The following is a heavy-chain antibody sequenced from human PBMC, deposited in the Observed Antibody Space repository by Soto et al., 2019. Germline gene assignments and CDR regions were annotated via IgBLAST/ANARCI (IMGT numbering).Heavy chain of an antibody. Sequence: PGGSLRLSCAASGFTFSSYAMHWVRQAPGKGLEWVAVISYDGSNKYYADSVKGRFTISRDNSKNTLYLQMNSLRAEDTAVYYCARDDTPPPNTIPNYFDYWGQGTLVTVSS. V-gene: IGHV3-30-3*01. CDR1: GFTFSSYA. J-gene: IGHJ4*02. D-gene: IGHD3-10*01. CDR2: ISYDGSNK. CDR3: ARDDTPPPNTIPNYFDY.